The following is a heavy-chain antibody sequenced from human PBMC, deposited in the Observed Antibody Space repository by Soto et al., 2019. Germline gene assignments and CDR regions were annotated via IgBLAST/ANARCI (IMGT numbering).Heavy chain of an antibody. V-gene: IGHV3-21*01. Sequence: EVQLVESGGGLVKPGGSLRLSCAASGFTFSSYSMNWVRQAPGKGLEWVSSISSSSSYIYYADSVKGRFTISRANAKNSLYLQMNSLRAEDTAVYYCARDHAYYDFWRGYQVYYYHGMDVWGQGTTVTVSS. J-gene: IGHJ6*02. CDR1: GFTFSSYS. CDR3: ARDHAYYDFWRGYQVYYYHGMDV. D-gene: IGHD3-3*01. CDR2: ISSSSSYI.